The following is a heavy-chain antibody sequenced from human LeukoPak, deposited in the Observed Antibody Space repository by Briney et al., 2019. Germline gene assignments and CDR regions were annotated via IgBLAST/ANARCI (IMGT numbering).Heavy chain of an antibody. J-gene: IGHJ3*02. CDR1: GGSFSDYN. CDR2: INHSGST. Sequence: SETLSPTCRVYGGSFSDYNWSWIRQPPGKGLEWIGEINHSGSTNYDPSLKSRVTISVDTSKNQFSLKLNSVTAADTAVYYCAKSNGYGLIDIWGQGTMVTVSS. D-gene: IGHD3-10*01. V-gene: IGHV4-34*01. CDR3: AKSNGYGLIDI.